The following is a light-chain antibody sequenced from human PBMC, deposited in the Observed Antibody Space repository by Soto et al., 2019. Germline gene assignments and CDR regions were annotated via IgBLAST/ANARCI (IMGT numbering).Light chain of an antibody. V-gene: IGLV1-47*02. Sequence: QSVLTQPPSASGTPGQRVTISCSGSSSNIGSNYVYWYQQLPGTAPKLLIYSNNQRPSGVPDRFSCSKSGTSASLAIRGLRSEDEADYYCAAWDDSLSGLNWVFGGGTKLTVL. CDR2: SNN. J-gene: IGLJ3*02. CDR3: AAWDDSLSGLNWV. CDR1: SSNIGSNY.